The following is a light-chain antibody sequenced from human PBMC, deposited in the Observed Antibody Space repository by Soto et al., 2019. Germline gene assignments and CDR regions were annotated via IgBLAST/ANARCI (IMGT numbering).Light chain of an antibody. CDR1: YSNIGAGYE. J-gene: IGLJ3*02. CDR2: GHN. V-gene: IGLV1-40*01. CDR3: QSYDSSLSGAGV. Sequence: QSVLTQPPSVSGAPGQRVTISCTGSYSNIGAGYEVHWYQQIPGTAPKLLISGHNNRPSGVPDRFFGSKSGTSASLTIIGLQDEDEADYYCQSYDSSLSGAGVFGGGTQLTVL.